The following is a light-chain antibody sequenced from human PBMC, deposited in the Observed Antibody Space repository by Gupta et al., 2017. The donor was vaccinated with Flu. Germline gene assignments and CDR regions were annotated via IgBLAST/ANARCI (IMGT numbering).Light chain of an antibody. CDR2: EVT. V-gene: IGLV2-23*02. Sequence: SITISCTGTSSDVGSYNFVSWYQQHPAKAPNLIIYEVTKRPAGVSNRFSGSKSGNTASLRISGRQAEDEAYYYCFSYAGSYTYVFGTGTKVTVL. J-gene: IGLJ1*01. CDR3: FSYAGSYTYV. CDR1: SSDVGSYNF.